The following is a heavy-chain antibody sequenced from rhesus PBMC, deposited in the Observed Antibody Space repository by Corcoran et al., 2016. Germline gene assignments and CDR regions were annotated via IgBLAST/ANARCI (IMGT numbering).Heavy chain of an antibody. Sequence: QVQLQESGPGLVKPSETLSLTCAVSGGSFSGYYWGWIRQPPGKGLEWIGYISGSSGSTDSNPSLKSRVTISPDTSKNQFSLKLSSVTAADTAVYYCARAEDIVVVVSATPFDYWGQGVLVTVSS. CDR3: ARAEDIVVVVSATPFDY. V-gene: IGHV4-165*01. D-gene: IGHD2-8*01. J-gene: IGHJ4*01. CDR2: ISGSSGST. CDR1: GGSFSGYY.